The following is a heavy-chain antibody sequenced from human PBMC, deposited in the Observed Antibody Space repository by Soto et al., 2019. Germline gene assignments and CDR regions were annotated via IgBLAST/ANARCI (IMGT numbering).Heavy chain of an antibody. CDR1: GFMFSGSA. D-gene: IGHD4-17*01. CDR3: ITDGSPYDYDY. CDR2: ILSKAGNYAT. Sequence: EVQLVESGGGLVQPGGSLKLSCAASGFMFSGSAVHWVRQASGKGLEWVGRILSKAGNYATAYPASMKGRFTISRDDSANTAFLQMNSLKTDDTAVYYSITDGSPYDYDYWGQGTLVAVSS. J-gene: IGHJ4*02. V-gene: IGHV3-73*01.